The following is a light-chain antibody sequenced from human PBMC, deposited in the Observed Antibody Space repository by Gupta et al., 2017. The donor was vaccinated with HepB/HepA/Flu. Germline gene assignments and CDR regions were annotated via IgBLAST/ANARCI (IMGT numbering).Light chain of an antibody. CDR1: QSVGTY. Sequence: EIVLTQSPATLSLSPGERATLSCRASQSVGTYLAWYQQKPAQAPRLLMYDASLRAIGIPARFSGSGSGTDFTLTISSLEPEDFAVYYCQQRSNWPPTFGQGTKVETK. J-gene: IGKJ1*01. CDR3: QQRSNWPPT. V-gene: IGKV3-11*01. CDR2: DAS.